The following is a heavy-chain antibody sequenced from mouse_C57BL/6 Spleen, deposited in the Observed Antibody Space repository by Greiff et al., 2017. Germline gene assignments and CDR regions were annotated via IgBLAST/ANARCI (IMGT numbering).Heavy chain of an antibody. CDR3: AREALDSSGYDY. CDR1: GYTFTSYW. D-gene: IGHD3-2*02. J-gene: IGHJ2*01. Sequence: VQLQQPGAELVKPGASVKLSCKASGYTFTSYWMHWVKQRPGQGLEWIGMIHPNSGSTNYNEKFKSKATLTVDKSSSTAYMQLSSLTSEDSAVYYCAREALDSSGYDYWGQGTTLTVSS. V-gene: IGHV1-64*01. CDR2: IHPNSGST.